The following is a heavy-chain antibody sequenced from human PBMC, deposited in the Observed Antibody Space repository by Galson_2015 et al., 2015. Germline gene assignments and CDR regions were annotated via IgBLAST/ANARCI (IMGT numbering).Heavy chain of an antibody. CDR2: ISGSGGST. V-gene: IGHV3-23*01. CDR3: ANYIALVISPFDY. D-gene: IGHD3/OR15-3a*01. Sequence: AMRLSCAAYGFTFSSYAMRWVRQAPGKGLEWVSAISGSGGSTYYADSVKDRFTISRDNSKNTLYLEMNSLRAEDTAVYYCANYIALVISPFDYWGQGTLVTVSS. CDR1: GFTFSSYA. J-gene: IGHJ4*02.